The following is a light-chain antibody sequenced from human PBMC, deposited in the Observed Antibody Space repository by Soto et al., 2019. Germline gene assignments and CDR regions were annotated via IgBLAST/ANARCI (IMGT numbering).Light chain of an antibody. CDR2: GNS. Sequence: QAVVTQPPSVSGAPGQRVTISCTGSSSNIGAGYDVKWYQQLPGTAPKLLIYGNSHRPSGVPDRFSGSKSGTSASLAITGLQDEDEADYYCQSYDSSLSGWVFGGGTKLTVL. CDR1: SSNIGAGYD. J-gene: IGLJ3*02. CDR3: QSYDSSLSGWV. V-gene: IGLV1-40*01.